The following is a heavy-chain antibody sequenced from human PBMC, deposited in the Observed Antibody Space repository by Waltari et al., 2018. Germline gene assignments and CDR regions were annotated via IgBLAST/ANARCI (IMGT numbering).Heavy chain of an antibody. CDR3: AISGFSGGCTSGCYRF. CDR1: GFNFRNYW. CDR2: IKQDGSEQ. J-gene: IGHJ4*02. V-gene: IGHV3-7*01. Sequence: VQLVESGGGSVQPGGSLRLSCAASGFNFRNYWMSWVRQAPGKGLVWVANIKQDGSEQYYVDSVKGRFSISRDNAKNSLFLEVNSLRVEDTAVYYCAISGFSGGCTSGCYRFWGQGTLVTVSS. D-gene: IGHD6-19*01.